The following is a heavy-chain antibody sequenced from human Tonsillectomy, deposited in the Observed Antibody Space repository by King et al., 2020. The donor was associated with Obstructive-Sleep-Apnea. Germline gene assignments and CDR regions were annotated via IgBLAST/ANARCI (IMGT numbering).Heavy chain of an antibody. D-gene: IGHD3-9*01. CDR1: GYSISSGYY. CDR2: IYHSGST. V-gene: IGHV4-38-2*02. CDR3: ARLYYDILTGQGEYYFDF. Sequence: VQLQESGPGLVKPSETLSLTCTVSGYSISSGYYWGWIRQPPGKGLEWIASIYHSGSTYYNPSLKSRVTISVDTSKNQFSLKLSSVTAADTAVYHCARLYYDILTGQGEYYFDFWGQGTLVTVSS. J-gene: IGHJ4*02.